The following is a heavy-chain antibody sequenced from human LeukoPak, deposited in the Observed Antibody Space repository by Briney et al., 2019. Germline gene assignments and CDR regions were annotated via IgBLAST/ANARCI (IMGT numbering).Heavy chain of an antibody. Sequence: PGESLRLSCAASGFTFSSYWMSWVRQAPGKGLEWVANIKQDGSEKHYVDSVKGRFTISRDNAKNLLYLQMNSLRAEDTAVYYCARDRDGDVQGDYWGQGTLVTVSS. V-gene: IGHV3-7*01. CDR2: IKQDGSEK. CDR3: ARDRDGDVQGDY. CDR1: GFTFSSYW. J-gene: IGHJ4*02. D-gene: IGHD4-17*01.